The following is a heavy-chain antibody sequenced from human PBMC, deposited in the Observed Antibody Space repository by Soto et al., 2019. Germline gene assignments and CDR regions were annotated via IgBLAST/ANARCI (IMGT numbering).Heavy chain of an antibody. CDR3: AKDYVGSGFYFAS. CDR1: GFTFSSYD. V-gene: IGHV3-23*01. CDR2: ISPNGGST. J-gene: IGHJ4*02. D-gene: IGHD1-1*01. Sequence: SGFTFSSYDMHWVRQAPGKGLEWVSGISPNGGSTYYADSVKGRFTISRDSFENTLYLQMNNLRAEDTAVYYCAKDYVGSGFYFASWGQGALVTVSS.